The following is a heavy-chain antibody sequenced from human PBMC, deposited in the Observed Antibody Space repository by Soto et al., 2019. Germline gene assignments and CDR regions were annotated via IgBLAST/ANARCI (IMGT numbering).Heavy chain of an antibody. CDR2: ISYDGSNK. CDR1: GFTFSSYG. Sequence: GGSLRLSCAASGFTFSSYGMHWVRQAPDKGLEWVAVISYDGSNKYYADSVKGRFTISRDNSKNTLYLQMNSLRAEDTAVYYCALYYYYYGMDVWGQGTTVTVSS. J-gene: IGHJ6*02. CDR3: ALYYYYYGMDV. V-gene: IGHV3-30*03.